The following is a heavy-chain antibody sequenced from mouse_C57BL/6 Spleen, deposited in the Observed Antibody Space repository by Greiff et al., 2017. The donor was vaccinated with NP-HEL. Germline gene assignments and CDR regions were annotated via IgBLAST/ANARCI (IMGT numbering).Heavy chain of an antibody. CDR2: INTSSGYT. CDR3: ARPELTGTEFAY. CDR1: GYTFTSYW. V-gene: IGHV1-7*01. J-gene: IGHJ3*01. D-gene: IGHD4-1*01. Sequence: VQLQQSGAELAKPGASVKLSCKASGYTFTSYWMHWVKQRPGQGLEWIGYINTSSGYTKYNQKFKYKATLTADKSSSTAYMQLSSLTYEDSAVYYCARPELTGTEFAYWGQGTLVTVSA.